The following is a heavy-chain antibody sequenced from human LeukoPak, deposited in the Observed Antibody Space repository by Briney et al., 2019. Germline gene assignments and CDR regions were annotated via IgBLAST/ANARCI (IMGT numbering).Heavy chain of an antibody. D-gene: IGHD6-13*01. CDR3: ARPISAADGRFDY. V-gene: IGHV4-34*01. Sequence: SETLSLTCAVYGGSFSGYYWSWIRQPPGKGLEWIGEINHSGSTNYNPSLKSRVTISVDTSKNQFSLKLSSVTAADTAVYYCARPISAADGRFDYWGQGTLVTVSS. CDR1: GGSFSGYY. CDR2: INHSGST. J-gene: IGHJ4*02.